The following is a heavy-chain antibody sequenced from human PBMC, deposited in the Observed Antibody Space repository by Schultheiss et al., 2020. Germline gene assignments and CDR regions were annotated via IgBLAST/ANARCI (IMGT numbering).Heavy chain of an antibody. CDR1: GYSISSGYY. J-gene: IGHJ4*02. D-gene: IGHD3-22*01. CDR2: IYHSGST. V-gene: IGHV4-38-2*01. CDR3: AREPVYYDSSGYHELIDY. Sequence: SQTLSLTCAVSGYSISSGYYWGWIRQHPGKGLEWIGEIYHSGSTNYNPSLKSRVTISVDKSKNQFSLKLSSVTAADTAVYYCAREPVYYDSSGYHELIDYWGQGNLGTVAS.